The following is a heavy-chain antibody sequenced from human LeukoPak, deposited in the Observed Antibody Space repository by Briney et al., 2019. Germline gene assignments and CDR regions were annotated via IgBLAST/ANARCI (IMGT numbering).Heavy chain of an antibody. CDR3: AKGGVSSSWPDYYYGMDV. CDR1: GFTFSSYA. D-gene: IGHD6-13*01. Sequence: GGSLRLSCAASGFTFSSYAMHWVRQAPGKGLEWVAVISYDGSIKYYADSVKGRFTVSRDNSKNTLYLQMNSLRAEDTAVYYCAKGGVSSSWPDYYYGMDVWGQGTTVTVSS. J-gene: IGHJ6*02. V-gene: IGHV3-30-3*01. CDR2: ISYDGSIK.